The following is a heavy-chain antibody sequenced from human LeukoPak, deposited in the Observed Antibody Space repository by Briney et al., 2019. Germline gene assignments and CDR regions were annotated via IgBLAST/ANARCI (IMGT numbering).Heavy chain of an antibody. J-gene: IGHJ4*02. V-gene: IGHV3-21*01. CDR2: ITSSSSYI. CDR1: GFTFSSYS. D-gene: IGHD1-26*01. Sequence: PGGSLRLSCAASGFTFSSYSMNWVRQAPGKGLEWVSSITSSSSYIYYADSVKGRFTISRDNAKNSLYLQMNSLRAEDTAVYYCARDPGYSGSYSAPFDYWGQGTLVTVSS. CDR3: ARDPGYSGSYSAPFDY.